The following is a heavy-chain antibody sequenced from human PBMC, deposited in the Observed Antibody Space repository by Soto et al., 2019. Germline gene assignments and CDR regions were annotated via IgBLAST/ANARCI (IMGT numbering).Heavy chain of an antibody. CDR2: ISTYSGDT. V-gene: IGHV1-8*02. Sequence: ASVKVSCKASGYTFFTYDISWVRQAPGQGLEWMGWISTYSGDTKYAQKFQGRVTMTRNTSISTAYMELSSLRSEDTAVYYCARGRYSSPFDYWGQGTLV. D-gene: IGHD6-13*01. CDR1: GYTFFTYD. CDR3: ARGRYSSPFDY. J-gene: IGHJ4*02.